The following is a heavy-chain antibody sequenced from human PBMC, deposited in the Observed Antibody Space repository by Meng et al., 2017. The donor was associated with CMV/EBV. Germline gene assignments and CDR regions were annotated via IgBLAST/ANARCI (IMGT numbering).Heavy chain of an antibody. J-gene: IGHJ4*02. Sequence: QLQLVQPGAEGNSPGASVKVSCQTSGYRFSDHHMHWVRQAPGQGLEWMGWIYPNSGGTHYAQKFQDRVTMTRDTSISTVYMELSRLTSDDTAVYYCVRDHNWGPDYWGQGTLVTVSS. CDR1: GYRFSDHH. V-gene: IGHV1-2*02. CDR2: IYPNSGGT. D-gene: IGHD1-1*01. CDR3: VRDHNWGPDY.